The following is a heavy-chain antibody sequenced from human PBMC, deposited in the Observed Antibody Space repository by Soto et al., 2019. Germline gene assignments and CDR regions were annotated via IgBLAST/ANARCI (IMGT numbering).Heavy chain of an antibody. V-gene: IGHV4-4*07. Sequence: SETLSLTCTVSGGSINSYWWSWIRQPAGKGLEWIGRVYSSGTTDYNPSLNSRATMSVETSKNQFSLKLSSVTAADTAVYYCAREAQVDSSSWFYFDYWGQGTLVTVSS. D-gene: IGHD6-13*01. CDR3: AREAQVDSSSWFYFDY. J-gene: IGHJ4*01. CDR1: GGSINSYW. CDR2: VYSSGTT.